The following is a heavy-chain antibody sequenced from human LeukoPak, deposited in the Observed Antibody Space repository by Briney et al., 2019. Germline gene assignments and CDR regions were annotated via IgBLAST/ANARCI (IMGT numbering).Heavy chain of an antibody. CDR1: GYTFTSYG. Sequence: GASVKVSCKASGYTFTSYGISWVRQAPGQGLEWMGWISAYNGNTNYAQKLQGRVTMTTDTSTSTAYMELRSLRSDDTAVYFCARGVSTAAEGRGYCDYWGQGALVTVSS. J-gene: IGHJ4*02. CDR2: ISAYNGNT. V-gene: IGHV1-18*01. CDR3: ARGVSTAAEGRGYCDY.